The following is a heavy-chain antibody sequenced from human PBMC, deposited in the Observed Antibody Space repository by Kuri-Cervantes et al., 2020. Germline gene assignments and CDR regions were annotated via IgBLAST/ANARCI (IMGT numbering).Heavy chain of an antibody. V-gene: IGHV4-38-2*01. CDR3: ASTSGLSGSALDS. D-gene: IGHD6-19*01. CDR2: IYHSGST. CDR1: GYSISSGYY. Sequence: SQTLSLTCAVSGYSISSGYYWGWIRQPPGKGLEWIGSIYHSGSTYYNPSLKSRVTISVDTSKNQFSLKLSSVTAADTAVYYCASTSGLSGSALDSWGQGTLVTVSS. J-gene: IGHJ5*01.